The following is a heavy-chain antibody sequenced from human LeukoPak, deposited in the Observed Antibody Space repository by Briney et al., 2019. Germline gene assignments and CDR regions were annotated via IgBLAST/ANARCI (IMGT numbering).Heavy chain of an antibody. V-gene: IGHV4-34*01. D-gene: IGHD1-26*01. CDR2: INHSGST. J-gene: IGHJ5*02. CDR3: AIVGATFWFDP. Sequence: SETLSLTCGVYGGPFSGNHWSWIRQPPGKGLEWIGEINHSGSTNYNPSLKSRVTISVDTSKNQFSLKLSSVTAADTAVYYCAIVGATFWFDPWGQGTLVTVSS. CDR1: GGPFSGNH.